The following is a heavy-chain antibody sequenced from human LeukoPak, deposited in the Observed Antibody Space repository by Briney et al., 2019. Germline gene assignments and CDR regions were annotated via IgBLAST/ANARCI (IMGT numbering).Heavy chain of an antibody. CDR3: TRQATYCGGDCYSEAVDY. Sequence: GGPLRLSCAASGFTFSGSAMHWVRQASGKGLEWVGRIRSEANSYATAYAASVKGRFTISRDDSKNTAYLQMNSLKTEDTAVYYCTRQATYCGGDCYSEAVDYWGQGTLVTVSS. V-gene: IGHV3-73*01. CDR2: IRSEANSYAT. D-gene: IGHD2-21*02. CDR1: GFTFSGSA. J-gene: IGHJ4*02.